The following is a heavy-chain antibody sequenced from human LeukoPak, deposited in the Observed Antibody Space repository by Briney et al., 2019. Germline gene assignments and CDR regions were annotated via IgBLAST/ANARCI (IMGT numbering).Heavy chain of an antibody. V-gene: IGHV3-33*01. D-gene: IGHD3-22*01. CDR2: IWYDGINK. CDR1: GFTFRTFG. Sequence: PGGSLRLSCAASGFTFRTFGTHWVRQAPGKGLEWVAIIWYDGINKYCADSVKGRFTISRDNSKNTLYLQMNSLRAEDTAVYYCARDYYDSSGQLHAGAHAFDIWGQGTMVTVSS. J-gene: IGHJ3*02. CDR3: ARDYYDSSGQLHAGAHAFDI.